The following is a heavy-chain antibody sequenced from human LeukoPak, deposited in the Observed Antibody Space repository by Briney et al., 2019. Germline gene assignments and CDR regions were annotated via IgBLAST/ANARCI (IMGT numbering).Heavy chain of an antibody. Sequence: SETLSLTCTVSGGSISNYYWSWIRQSAGKGLEWIGRIYAGGTANYNPSLKSRVTMSGDTSKNQLSLKLSSVTAADTAVYYCARVELISGSHLIFDYWGQGTLVTVSS. V-gene: IGHV4-4*07. J-gene: IGHJ4*02. D-gene: IGHD3-10*01. CDR1: GGSISNYY. CDR3: ARVELISGSHLIFDY. CDR2: IYAGGTA.